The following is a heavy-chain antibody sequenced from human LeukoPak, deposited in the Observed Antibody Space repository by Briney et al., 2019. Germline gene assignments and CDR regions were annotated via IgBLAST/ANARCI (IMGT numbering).Heavy chain of an antibody. Sequence: PGGSLRLSCAASGFTFSSYAMSWVRQAPGKGLEWVSAISGSGGSTYYADSVKGRFTISRDNSKNTLYLQMNSLRAEDTAVYYCAKALQKVVVTAYYFDYWGQGTLVTVSS. D-gene: IGHD2-21*02. CDR1: GFTFSSYA. V-gene: IGHV3-23*01. CDR3: AKALQKVVVTAYYFDY. J-gene: IGHJ4*02. CDR2: ISGSGGST.